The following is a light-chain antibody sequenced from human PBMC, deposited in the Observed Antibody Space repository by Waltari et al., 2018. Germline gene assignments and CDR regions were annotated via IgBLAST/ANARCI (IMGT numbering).Light chain of an antibody. CDR3: QQYNSYPVI. CDR1: QNINTN. V-gene: IGKV1-5*03. Sequence: DIQMTQSPPTLSASVGDRVIITCRASQNINTNLAWYQQKPGAAPKVLIHKTSKLESGVPSRFSGRRSGTEFTLTISSLQPDDFATYYCQQYNSYPVIFGGRTTVEIK. J-gene: IGKJ4*01. CDR2: KTS.